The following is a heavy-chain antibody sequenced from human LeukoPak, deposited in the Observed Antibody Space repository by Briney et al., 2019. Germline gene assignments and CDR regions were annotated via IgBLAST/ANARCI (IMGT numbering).Heavy chain of an antibody. CDR2: IWYDGNNK. Sequence: PGRSLRLSCAASGFSFSSYGMHWVRQAPGKGLEGVAVIWYDGNNKYYADSVKGRFTISRDNSKNTLYLQMNSLRAEDTAVYYCAKDSYGDYDKRGINYFHYWGQGTLVTVSS. V-gene: IGHV3-33*06. CDR1: GFSFSSYG. CDR3: AKDSYGDYDKRGINYFHY. J-gene: IGHJ4*02. D-gene: IGHD4-17*01.